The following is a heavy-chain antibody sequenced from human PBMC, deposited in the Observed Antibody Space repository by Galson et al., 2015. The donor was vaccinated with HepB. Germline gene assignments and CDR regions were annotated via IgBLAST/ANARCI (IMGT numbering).Heavy chain of an antibody. CDR2: ISGSGGST. CDR1: GFTFSSYA. CDR3: AKDLKIHYYDSSLSGFDY. D-gene: IGHD3-22*01. J-gene: IGHJ4*02. Sequence: SLRLSCAASGFTFSSYAMSWVRQAPGKGLEWVSAISGSGGSTYYADSVKGRFTISRDNSKNTLYLQMNSLRAEDTAVYYCAKDLKIHYYDSSLSGFDYWGQGTLVTVSS. V-gene: IGHV3-23*01.